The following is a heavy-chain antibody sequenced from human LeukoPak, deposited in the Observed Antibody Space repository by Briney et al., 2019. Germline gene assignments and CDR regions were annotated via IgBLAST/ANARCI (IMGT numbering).Heavy chain of an antibody. Sequence: PGRSLRLSCAASGFTFDDYAMHWVRQAPGKGLEWVSGISWNSGSIGYADSVKGRFTISRDNAKNSLHLQMNSLRGEDTAVYYCARDYSYHYDNCGSDFDYWGQGTRVTVSS. CDR2: ISWNSGSI. V-gene: IGHV3-9*01. CDR3: ARDYSYHYDNCGSDFDY. CDR1: GFTFDDYA. D-gene: IGHD3-22*01. J-gene: IGHJ4*02.